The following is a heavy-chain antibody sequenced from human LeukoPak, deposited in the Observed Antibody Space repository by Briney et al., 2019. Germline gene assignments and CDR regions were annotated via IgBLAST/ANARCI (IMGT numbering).Heavy chain of an antibody. Sequence: GGSLRLSCAASGFTLSSYAMSWVRQAPGKGLAWVSTISGGSGSTYCADSVKGRFTISRDNSKNTLYLQMNSLRDGDTAVYYCAKHRFESGGYHSTDWGQGTLVTVSS. CDR1: GFTLSSYA. V-gene: IGHV3-23*01. CDR2: ISGGSGST. CDR3: AKHRFESGGYHSTD. D-gene: IGHD3-22*01. J-gene: IGHJ4*02.